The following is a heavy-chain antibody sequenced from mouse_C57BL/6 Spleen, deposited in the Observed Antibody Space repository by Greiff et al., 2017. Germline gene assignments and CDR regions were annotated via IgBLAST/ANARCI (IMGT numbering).Heavy chain of an antibody. CDR3: ARSTDYRGYFDV. J-gene: IGHJ1*03. CDR2: IYPRSGNT. CDR1: GYTFTSYG. V-gene: IGHV1-81*01. D-gene: IGHD2-13*01. Sequence: QVHVKQSGAELARPGASVKLSCKASGYTFTSYGISWVKQRTGQGLEWIGEIYPRSGNTYYNEKFKGKATLTADKSSSTAYMELRSLTSEDSAVYFCARSTDYRGYFDVWGTGTTVTVSS.